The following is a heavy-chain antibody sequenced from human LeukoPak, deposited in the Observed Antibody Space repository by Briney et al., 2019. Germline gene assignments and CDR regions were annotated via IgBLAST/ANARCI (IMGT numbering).Heavy chain of an antibody. CDR3: AKDPGYCTNGVCYTGGYFDY. CDR1: GFPFSSHA. J-gene: IGHJ4*02. V-gene: IGHV3-23*01. Sequence: PGGSLRLSCAASGFPFSSHAMSWVRQPPGKGLEWVSAISGSGGSTYYADSVKGRFTISRDNSKNTLYLQMNSLRAEDMAVYYCAKDPGYCTNGVCYTGGYFDYWGQGTLVTVSS. CDR2: ISGSGGST. D-gene: IGHD2-8*01.